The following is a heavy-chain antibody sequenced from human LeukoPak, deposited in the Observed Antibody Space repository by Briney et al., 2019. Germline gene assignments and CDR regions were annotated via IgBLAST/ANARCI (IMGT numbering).Heavy chain of an antibody. J-gene: IGHJ4*02. CDR1: GYTFTSYD. Sequence: ASVKVSCKASGYTFTSYDINWVRQATGQGLEWMGWMNPNSGNTGYAQKFQGRVTMTRNTSISTAYMEPSSLRSEDTAVYYCARGKLLWFGELLGYWGQGTLVTVSS. V-gene: IGHV1-8*01. CDR3: ARGKLLWFGELLGY. D-gene: IGHD3-10*01. CDR2: MNPNSGNT.